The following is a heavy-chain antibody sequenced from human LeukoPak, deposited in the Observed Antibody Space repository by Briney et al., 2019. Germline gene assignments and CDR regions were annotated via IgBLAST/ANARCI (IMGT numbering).Heavy chain of an antibody. V-gene: IGHV3-48*01. CDR3: ARDSGGRGWFDP. D-gene: IGHD2-15*01. CDR2: ISSNSNNI. J-gene: IGHJ5*02. Sequence: RPGGSLRLSCAASGSTFSSYSMNWVRQAPGKGLEWVSYISSNSNNIYYADSVKGRFTISRDNAKNSLYLQMNSLRAEDTAVYYCARDSGGRGWFDPWGQGTLVTVSS. CDR1: GSTFSSYS.